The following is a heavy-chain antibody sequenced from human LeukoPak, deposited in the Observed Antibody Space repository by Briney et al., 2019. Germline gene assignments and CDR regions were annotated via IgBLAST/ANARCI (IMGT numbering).Heavy chain of an antibody. CDR3: ARTVRYLDWLHYYYMDV. V-gene: IGHV1-69*05. J-gene: IGHJ6*03. CDR1: GGTFSSYA. Sequence: SVKVSCKASGGTFSSYAISWVRQAPGQGLEWMGGIIPIFGTANYAQKFQGRVTITTDESTSTAYMELSSLRSEDTAVYYCARTVRYLDWLHYYYMDVWGKGTTVTVSS. D-gene: IGHD3-9*01. CDR2: IIPIFGTA.